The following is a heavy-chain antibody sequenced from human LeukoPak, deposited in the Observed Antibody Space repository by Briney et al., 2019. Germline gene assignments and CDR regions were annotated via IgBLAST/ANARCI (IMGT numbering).Heavy chain of an antibody. Sequence: PSDTLSLTCSVSGGSMNTYYWSWIRQPAGAGLEWIGRIYSSGGTYYNPSLKSRVTVSIDTSRNQFSLNLSSVTAADTAVYYCARGGADAYDVYYLDVWGTGTTVTVSS. CDR1: GGSMNTYY. V-gene: IGHV4-4*07. CDR3: ARGGADAYDVYYLDV. D-gene: IGHD5-12*01. CDR2: IYSSGGT. J-gene: IGHJ6*03.